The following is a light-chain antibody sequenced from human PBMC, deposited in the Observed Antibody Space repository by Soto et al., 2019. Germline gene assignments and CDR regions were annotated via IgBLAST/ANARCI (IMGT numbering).Light chain of an antibody. CDR2: AAS. V-gene: IGKV1-39*01. J-gene: IGKJ1*01. CDR1: QSISSY. CDR3: QQSYSTPWT. Sequence: DIQMTQSPSSLSASVGDRVTITCRASQSISSYLNWYQQKPGEAPKLLIYAASSLQSGIPSRFSGSGSETDFTLTISSLQPEDFATYYCQQSYSTPWTFGQGTKVDI.